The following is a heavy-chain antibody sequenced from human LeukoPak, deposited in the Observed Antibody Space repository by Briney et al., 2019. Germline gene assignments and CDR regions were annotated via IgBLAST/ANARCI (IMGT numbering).Heavy chain of an antibody. V-gene: IGHV3-9*01. J-gene: IGHJ4*02. Sequence: GGSLRLSCAASGFTFDDYAMHWVRQAPGKGLEWVSGISWNSGSIGYADSVKGRFTISRDNAKNSLYLQMNSLRAEDPAVYYCAKDAATSPFFYWGQGTLVTVSS. CDR1: GFTFDDYA. D-gene: IGHD6-25*01. CDR2: ISWNSGSI. CDR3: AKDAATSPFFY.